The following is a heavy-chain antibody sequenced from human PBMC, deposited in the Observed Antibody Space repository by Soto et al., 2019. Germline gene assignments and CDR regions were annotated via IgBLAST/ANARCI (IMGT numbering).Heavy chain of an antibody. CDR3: AGGTLVPSATGAFDI. CDR2: MNPKSGNT. D-gene: IGHD2-2*01. V-gene: IGHV1-8*01. J-gene: IGHJ3*02. CDR1: GYTFTSYD. Sequence: QVPLVQSGAEVKKPGASVKVSCKASGYTFTSYDINWVRQATGQGLEWMGWMNPKSGNTGYAQKFQGRVTMTRDTSISTDYMELSSLKSDDTAVYYCAGGTLVPSATGAFDIWGQGTRVTVSS.